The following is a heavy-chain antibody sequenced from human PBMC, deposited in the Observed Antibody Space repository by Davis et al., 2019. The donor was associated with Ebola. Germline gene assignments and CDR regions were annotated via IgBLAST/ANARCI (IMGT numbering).Heavy chain of an antibody. V-gene: IGHV3-30*04. CDR2: ISYDGSNK. D-gene: IGHD3-16*01. Sequence: GGSLRLACLAAGVTFRGCAMHWVRQAPGKGLGWVAVISYDGSNKYYADSVKGRFTISRDNSKNTLYLQMISMRVEDTSVYYCAKTRLEIMALDYCGQGTLVTVSS. CDR1: GVTFRGCA. J-gene: IGHJ4*02. CDR3: AKTRLEIMALDY.